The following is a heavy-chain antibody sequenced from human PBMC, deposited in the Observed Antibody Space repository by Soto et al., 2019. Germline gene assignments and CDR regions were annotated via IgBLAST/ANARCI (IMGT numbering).Heavy chain of an antibody. V-gene: IGHV4-28*01. CDR3: ARRGYSGYDFDY. CDR1: GGSISSSNW. Sequence: SETLSLTCTVSGGSISSSNWWGWIRQPPGKGLEWIGYIYYSGSTYYNPSLKSRVTMSVDTSKNQFSLKLSSVTAVDTAVYYCARRGYSGYDFDYWGQGTLVTVSS. CDR2: IYYSGST. D-gene: IGHD5-12*01. J-gene: IGHJ4*02.